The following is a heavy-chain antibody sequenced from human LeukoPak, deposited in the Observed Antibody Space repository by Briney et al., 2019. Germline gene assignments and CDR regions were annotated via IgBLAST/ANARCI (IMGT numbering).Heavy chain of an antibody. CDR2: IYHSGST. CDR3: ARGGGEWLIYYYYYMDV. V-gene: IGHV4-38-2*02. D-gene: IGHD3-3*01. Sequence: PSETLSLTCTVSGYSISSGYYWGWIRQPPGKGLEWIGSIYHSGSTYYNPSLKSRVTISVDTSKNQFSLKLSSVTAADTAVYYCARGGGEWLIYYYYYMDVWGKGTTVTVSS. CDR1: GYSISSGYY. J-gene: IGHJ6*03.